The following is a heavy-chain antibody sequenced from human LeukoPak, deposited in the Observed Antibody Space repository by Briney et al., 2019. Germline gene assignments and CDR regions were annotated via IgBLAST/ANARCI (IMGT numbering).Heavy chain of an antibody. D-gene: IGHD3-3*01. CDR1: GFTFSSYS. V-gene: IGHV3-21*01. J-gene: IGHJ4*02. Sequence: GGSLRLSCAASGFTFSSYSMNWVRQAPGKGLEWVSSISSSSTYVYYADSVKGRFTISRDNAKSSLYLQMNSLRAEDTAVYYCGRGETFYDFWSGYPPPDYWGQGTLVTVSS. CDR2: ISSSSTYV. CDR3: GRGETFYDFWSGYPPPDY.